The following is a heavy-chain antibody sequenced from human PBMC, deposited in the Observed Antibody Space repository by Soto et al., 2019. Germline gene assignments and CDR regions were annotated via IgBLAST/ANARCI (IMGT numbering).Heavy chain of an antibody. CDR1: GFPFSSYA. J-gene: IGHJ4*02. D-gene: IGHD3-22*01. CDR3: HGNYYDSSGYYYGQGLEDY. CDR2: ISGSGGST. Sequence: GGSLRLSCAASGFPFSSYAMSWVRPAAGEGLEWVSAISGSGGSTYYADSVKGRFTISRDNSKNTLYLQMNSLRAEDTAVYYCHGNYYDSSGYYYGQGLEDYWGQGTLVTVSS. V-gene: IGHV3-23*01.